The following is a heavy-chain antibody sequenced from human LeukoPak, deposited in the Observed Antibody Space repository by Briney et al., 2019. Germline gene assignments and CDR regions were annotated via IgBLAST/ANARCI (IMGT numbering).Heavy chain of an antibody. J-gene: IGHJ2*01. V-gene: IGHV3-9*01. D-gene: IGHD3-22*01. CDR3: ARKGSRDYYDSSGYYWGYWYFDL. Sequence: GGSLRLSCTASGFTFDDYAMHWLRQAPGKGLEWVSGLIWTSGSIAYADSVKGRFTISRDNSKNTLYLQMNSLRAEDTAVYYCARKGSRDYYDSSGYYWGYWYFDLWGRGTLVTVSS. CDR2: LIWTSGSI. CDR1: GFTFDDYA.